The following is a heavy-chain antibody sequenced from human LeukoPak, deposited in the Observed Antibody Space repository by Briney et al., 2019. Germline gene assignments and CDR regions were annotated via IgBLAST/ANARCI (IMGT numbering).Heavy chain of an antibody. CDR1: GGSFSGYY. V-gene: IGHV4-34*01. CDR3: ASWGNWNYFDY. Sequence: PSETLSLTCAVYGGSFSGYYWSWIRQPPGKGLEWIGEINHSGSTNYNPSLKSRVTISVDKSKNQFSLKLSSVTAADTAVYYCASWGNWNYFDYWGQGTLVTVSS. CDR2: INHSGST. D-gene: IGHD3-16*01. J-gene: IGHJ4*02.